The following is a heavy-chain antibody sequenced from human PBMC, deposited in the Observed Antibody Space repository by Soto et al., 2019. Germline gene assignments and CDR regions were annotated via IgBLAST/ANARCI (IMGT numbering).Heavy chain of an antibody. V-gene: IGHV1-8*01. Sequence: QVQLVQSGAEVKKPGASVKVSCKSSGYTFTSYDINWVRQATGQGLEWMGWMNPTSGNTVYAQKFQGRVTMTRGTSISTAYMELSSLRSDDTAVYYCARERGAIDYWGQGTLVTVSS. CDR3: ARERGAIDY. CDR1: GYTFTSYD. D-gene: IGHD1-26*01. J-gene: IGHJ4*02. CDR2: MNPTSGNT.